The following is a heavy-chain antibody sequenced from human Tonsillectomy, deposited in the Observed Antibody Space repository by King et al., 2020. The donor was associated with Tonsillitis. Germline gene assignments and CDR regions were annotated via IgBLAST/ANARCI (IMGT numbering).Heavy chain of an antibody. CDR1: GSPFSSYW. D-gene: IGHD6-6*01. CDR3: AREARRGLPLD. Sequence: VQLVESGGGLVQPGGSLRLSCAAAGSPFSSYWMSWVSQAPGKGLEWVANIKQDGSEKYYVDSVKGRFTFTRDNAKNSLYLQMNSLRAEDTAVYYCAREARRGLPLDWGQGTLVTVSS. CDR2: IKQDGSEK. J-gene: IGHJ4*02. V-gene: IGHV3-7*01.